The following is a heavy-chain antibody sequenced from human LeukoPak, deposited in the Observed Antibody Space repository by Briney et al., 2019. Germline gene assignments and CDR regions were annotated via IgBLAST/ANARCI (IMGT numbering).Heavy chain of an antibody. D-gene: IGHD3-22*01. V-gene: IGHV1-69*04. CDR2: IIPILGIA. CDR1: GYTFTGYY. J-gene: IGHJ4*02. Sequence: GASVKVSCKASGYTFTGYYMHWVRQAPGQGLEWMGRIIPILGIANYAQKFQGRVTITADKSTSTAYMELSSLRSEDTAVYYCARVPTPNCYDSSGYYFDYWGQGTLVTVSS. CDR3: ARVPTPNCYDSSGYYFDY.